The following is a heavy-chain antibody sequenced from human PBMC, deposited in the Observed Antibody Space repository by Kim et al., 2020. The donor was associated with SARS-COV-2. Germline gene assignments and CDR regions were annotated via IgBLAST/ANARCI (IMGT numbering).Heavy chain of an antibody. V-gene: IGHV3-30*18. D-gene: IGHD3-10*01. CDR3: AKVVGGSGSPFDY. J-gene: IGHJ4*02. CDR1: GFTFSSYG. CDR2: ISYDGSNK. Sequence: GGSLRLSCAASGFTFSSYGMHWVRQAPGKGLEWVAVISYDGSNKYYADSVKGRFTISRDNSKNTLYLQMNSLRAEDTAVYYCAKVVGGSGSPFDYWGQGTLVTVSS.